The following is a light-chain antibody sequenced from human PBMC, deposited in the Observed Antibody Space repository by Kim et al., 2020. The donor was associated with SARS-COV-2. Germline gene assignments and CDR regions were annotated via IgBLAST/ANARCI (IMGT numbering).Light chain of an antibody. CDR3: QQYGSSPAT. V-gene: IGKV3-20*01. CDR1: QTVTSNY. Sequence: SPGERATLSCRASQTVTSNYLAWYQQKPGQAPRLLIYGASSRATGIPDRFSGSGSGKDFTLTISRLEPEDFAVYYCQQYGSSPATFGQGTKVDIK. J-gene: IGKJ1*01. CDR2: GAS.